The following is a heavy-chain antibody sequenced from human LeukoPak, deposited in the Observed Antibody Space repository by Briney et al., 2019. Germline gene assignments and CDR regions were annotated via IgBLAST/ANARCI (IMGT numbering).Heavy chain of an antibody. J-gene: IGHJ6*03. V-gene: IGHV4-4*07. Sequence: PSETLSLTCSVSGGSLSASYWTWIRQPAGKRLEWIGRIYSSGTTNYNPSLKSRVSMSLDMANNQFSLKLQSVTAADTAIYYCARVEVIAANSLFYYYMDVWGKGTTVTVSS. D-gene: IGHD2-21*01. CDR2: IYSSGTT. CDR1: GGSLSASY. CDR3: ARVEVIAANSLFYYYMDV.